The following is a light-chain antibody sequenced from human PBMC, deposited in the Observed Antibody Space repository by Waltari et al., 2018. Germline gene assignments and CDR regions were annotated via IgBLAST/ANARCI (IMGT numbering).Light chain of an antibody. CDR1: SAHSSNV. V-gene: IGLV4-69*01. J-gene: IGLJ3*02. CDR3: QTGGHGTWV. Sequence: QLVLTQSPSASASLGASVKLTCTLSSAHSSNVIAWLQQQPEQGPRYLMKVNSDGSHSKGDKIPDRFSGSSSGAEHYLTISRLQSEDEADYYCQTGGHGTWVFGGGTKLTVL. CDR2: VNSDGSH.